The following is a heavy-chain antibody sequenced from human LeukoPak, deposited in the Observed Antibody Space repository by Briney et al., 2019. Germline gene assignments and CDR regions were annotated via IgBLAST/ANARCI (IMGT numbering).Heavy chain of an antibody. Sequence: ASVKVSCKASGYTFTGYYMHWVRQAPGQGLEWMGWINPNSGGTNYAQKFQGRVTMTRDTSISTAYMELSRLRSDDTAVYYCASMSDLSSGYCDYWGQGTLVTVSS. CDR2: INPNSGGT. CDR1: GYTFTGYY. D-gene: IGHD3-22*01. V-gene: IGHV1-2*02. J-gene: IGHJ4*02. CDR3: ASMSDLSSGYCDY.